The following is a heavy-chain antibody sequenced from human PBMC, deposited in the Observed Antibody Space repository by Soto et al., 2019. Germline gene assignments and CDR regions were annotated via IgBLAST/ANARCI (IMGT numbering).Heavy chain of an antibody. CDR2: ISPYNGDT. CDR3: ARDQTKWLRDASDI. V-gene: IGHV1-18*01. Sequence: QVQLVQSGAEVKKPGASVKVSCKASGYTFVSFDINWVRQAPGQGLEWLGRISPYNGDTSYAETFRGRVAMTTDTSSSTVYLELRSLRSDDTSVYYCARDQTKWLRDASDIWGQGSMVTVSS. J-gene: IGHJ3*02. D-gene: IGHD2-8*01. CDR1: GYTFVSFD.